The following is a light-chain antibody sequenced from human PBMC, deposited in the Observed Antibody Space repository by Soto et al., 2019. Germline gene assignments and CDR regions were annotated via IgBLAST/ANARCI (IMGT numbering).Light chain of an antibody. V-gene: IGKV3-20*01. J-gene: IGKJ1*01. CDR3: QRYGG. Sequence: EIVLTQSPGNLSLSPWDRATLSCRASPSVSSSYLAWYQQKPGQAPRLLIYSASSRATGIPDRFSGSGSGTDFTLTISRLEPEDFAVYYCQRYGGFGQGTKVDI. CDR1: PSVSSSY. CDR2: SAS.